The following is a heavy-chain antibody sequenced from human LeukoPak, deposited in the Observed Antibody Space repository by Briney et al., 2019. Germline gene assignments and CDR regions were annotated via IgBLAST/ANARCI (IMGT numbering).Heavy chain of an antibody. V-gene: IGHV3-30*18. D-gene: IGHD3-22*01. CDR1: GFTFSNYG. CDR2: ISYDGNNK. CDR3: AKLLYYYDSSQPY. Sequence: GGSLRLSCAASGFTFSNYGMHWVRQAPGKGLEWVAVISYDGNNKYYADSVKGRFTISRDNAKNSLYLQMNSLRAEDTAVYYCAKLLYYYDSSQPYWGQGTLVTVSS. J-gene: IGHJ4*02.